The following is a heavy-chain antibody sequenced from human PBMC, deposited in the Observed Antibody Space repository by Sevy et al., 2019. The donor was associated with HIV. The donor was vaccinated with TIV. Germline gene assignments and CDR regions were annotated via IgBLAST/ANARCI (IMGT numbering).Heavy chain of an antibody. Sequence: SETLSLTCTVSGDTINNGDYYWSRIRQHPGKGREWIGKIYYTGTTYYNPSFKSRLRISVERSENTLSLSLRSVTAADTAVYYCARTTVTTLSSARNNWFDPWGQGTLVTVSS. CDR3: ARTTVTTLSSARNNWFDP. V-gene: IGHV4-31*03. J-gene: IGHJ5*02. CDR1: GDTINNGDYY. D-gene: IGHD4-4*01. CDR2: IYYTGTT.